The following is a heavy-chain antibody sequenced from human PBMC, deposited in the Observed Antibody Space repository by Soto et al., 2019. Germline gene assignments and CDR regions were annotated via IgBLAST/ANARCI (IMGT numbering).Heavy chain of an antibody. J-gene: IGHJ6*03. CDR2: IYPDDSDT. Sequence: PEESLKISLKGSGYKFRSYWLGWVRQMPGKGLEWMGIIYPDDSDTRYSPSFQGQVTISADKSISTASLQWSSLKASDTAMYYCARHVVNCSSSTCFEYMDVWGRGTTVTVSS. D-gene: IGHD2-2*01. V-gene: IGHV5-51*01. CDR3: ARHVVNCSSSTCFEYMDV. CDR1: GYKFRSYW.